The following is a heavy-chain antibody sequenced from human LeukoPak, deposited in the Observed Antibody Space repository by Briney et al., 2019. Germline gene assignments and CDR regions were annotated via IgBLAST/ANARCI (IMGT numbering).Heavy chain of an antibody. J-gene: IGHJ4*02. CDR1: GYTFTGYY. CDR3: ARDTYYYDSSGYPPLDY. V-gene: IGHV1-2*02. CDR2: INPNSGGT. D-gene: IGHD3-22*01. Sequence: ASVKVSCKASGYTFTGYYIHWLRQAPGQGLEWMGWINPNSGGTNYAQKFQGRVTMTRDTSISTAYMELSRLRSDDTAVYYCARDTYYYDSSGYPPLDYWGQGTLVTVSS.